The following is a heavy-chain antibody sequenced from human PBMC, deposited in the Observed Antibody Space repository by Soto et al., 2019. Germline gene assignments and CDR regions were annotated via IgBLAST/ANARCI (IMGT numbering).Heavy chain of an antibody. D-gene: IGHD5-12*01. J-gene: IGHJ6*02. CDR1: GGSLSSGGYY. V-gene: IGHV4-31*03. Sequence: PSETLSLTCTVSGGSLSSGGYYWSWIRQHPGKGLEWIGYIYYSGSTYYNPSLKSRVTISVDTSKNQFSLKLSSVTAADTAVYYCARDPGRGYSGYDPIYYYYYGMDVWGQGTTVTVSS. CDR2: IYYSGST. CDR3: ARDPGRGYSGYDPIYYYYYGMDV.